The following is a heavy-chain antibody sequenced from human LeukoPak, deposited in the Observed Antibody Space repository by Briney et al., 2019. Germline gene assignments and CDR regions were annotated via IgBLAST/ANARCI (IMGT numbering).Heavy chain of an antibody. Sequence: GGTLRLSCAASGFTFSSYGINWVRQAPGKGLEWVSGITPNGGSTYYADSVKGRFTISRDNAKNSLYLQMNSLRAEDTAVYYCARFGYYYDSSGFDYWGQGTLVTVSS. CDR3: ARFGYYYDSSGFDY. D-gene: IGHD3-22*01. CDR1: GFTFSSYG. V-gene: IGHV3-21*01. J-gene: IGHJ4*02. CDR2: ITPNGGST.